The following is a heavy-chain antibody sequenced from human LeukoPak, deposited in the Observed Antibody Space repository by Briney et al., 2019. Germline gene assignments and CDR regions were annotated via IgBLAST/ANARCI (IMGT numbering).Heavy chain of an antibody. CDR3: ARDYDYVWGSYRYTSQGAFDI. V-gene: IGHV4-34*01. CDR2: IYYSGST. Sequence: SETLSLTCAVYGGSFSGYYWGWIRQPPGKGLEWIGSIYYSGSTYYNPSLKSRVTISVDTSKNQFSLKLSSVTAADTAVYYCARDYDYVWGSYRYTSQGAFDIWGQGTMVTVSS. J-gene: IGHJ3*02. CDR1: GGSFSGYY. D-gene: IGHD3-16*02.